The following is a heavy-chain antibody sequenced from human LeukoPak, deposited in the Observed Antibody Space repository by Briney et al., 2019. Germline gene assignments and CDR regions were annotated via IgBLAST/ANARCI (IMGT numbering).Heavy chain of an antibody. Sequence: GGSLRLSCVASGFTFSSYAMSWVRQAPGKGLEWVSTISGSGNNTYYADSVKGRFTISRDNSKNTLYLQMNSLRAEDTAVYYSYCSSSSCYAANGLDVWGKGTTVTVSS. CDR3: YCSSSSCYAANGLDV. D-gene: IGHD2-2*01. CDR1: GFTFSSYA. V-gene: IGHV3-23*01. J-gene: IGHJ6*04. CDR2: ISGSGNNT.